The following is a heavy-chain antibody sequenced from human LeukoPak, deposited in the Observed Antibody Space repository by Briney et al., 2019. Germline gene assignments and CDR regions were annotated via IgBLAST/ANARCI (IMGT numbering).Heavy chain of an antibody. CDR3: ARGPPHDS. CDR2: ISASSNYI. J-gene: IGHJ4*02. CDR1: GFTFSSYS. Sequence: PGGSLRLSCAASGFTFSSYSMNWVRQAPGKGLEWVSSISASSNYIYYADSLKGRFTISRDSTRNSLYLQMSSLRAEDTAVYYCARGPPHDSWGRGTLVTVSS. V-gene: IGHV3-21*01.